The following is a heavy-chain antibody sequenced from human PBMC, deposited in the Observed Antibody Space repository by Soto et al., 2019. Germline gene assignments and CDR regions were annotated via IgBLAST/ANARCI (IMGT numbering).Heavy chain of an antibody. V-gene: IGHV4-39*01. CDR3: ARLGGYCTITSCYGYYGMDV. CDR1: GDSVSSSPYY. D-gene: IGHD2-2*01. CDR2: IYNSGSN. J-gene: IGHJ6*02. Sequence: SETLSLTCTVSGDSVSSSPYYWGWIRQPPGKGLEWIGSIYNSGSNYHNPSLKSRVTISLDTSKNQFSLKVTSVTAADTAVYYCARLGGYCTITSCYGYYGMDVWGQGTTVTVSS.